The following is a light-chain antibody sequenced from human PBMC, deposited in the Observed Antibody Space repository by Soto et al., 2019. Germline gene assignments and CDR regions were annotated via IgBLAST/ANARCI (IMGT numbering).Light chain of an antibody. CDR2: RAT. Sequence: EIVMTQSPVTLSVSPGERATLSWRASQSVRSNLAWYQHNPGQAPRVLIYRATARAAGIPASFGGSGSGTEFTLTLSSLQSEELAIYDCQPYDDWPLTVGQLPKV. CDR3: QPYDDWPLT. J-gene: IGKJ1*01. V-gene: IGKV3-15*01. CDR1: QSVRSN.